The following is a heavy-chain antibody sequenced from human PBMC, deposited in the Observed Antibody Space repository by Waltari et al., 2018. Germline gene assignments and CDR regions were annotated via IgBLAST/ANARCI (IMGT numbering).Heavy chain of an antibody. CDR1: GGSISSYY. J-gene: IGHJ4*02. CDR2: IYYSGST. CDR3: ARGAVAGQDY. D-gene: IGHD6-19*01. V-gene: IGHV4-59*01. Sequence: QVQLQESGPGLVKPSETLSLTCTVSGGSISSYYWSWIRQPPGKGLEWIGYIYYSGSTNYNPSLKSRVTISVDTSKNQFSLKLSSVTAADTAVYYCARGAVAGQDYWGQGTLVTVSS.